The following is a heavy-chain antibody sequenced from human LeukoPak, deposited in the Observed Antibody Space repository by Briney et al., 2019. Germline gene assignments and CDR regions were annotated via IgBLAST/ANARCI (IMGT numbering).Heavy chain of an antibody. CDR3: ARDYPIYGGNPRVGMDV. J-gene: IGHJ6*02. V-gene: IGHV3-66*01. D-gene: IGHD4-23*01. CDR2: IYSGGST. Sequence: GGSLRLCCAASGFTVSSNYMSWVRQAPGKGLEWVSVIYSGGSTYYADSVKGRFTISRDNSKNTLYLQMNSLRAEDTAVYYCARDYPIYGGNPRVGMDVWGQGTAVTVSS. CDR1: GFTVSSNY.